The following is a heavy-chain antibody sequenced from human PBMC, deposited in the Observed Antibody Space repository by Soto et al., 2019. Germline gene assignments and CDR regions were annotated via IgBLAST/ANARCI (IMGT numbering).Heavy chain of an antibody. J-gene: IGHJ5*02. D-gene: IGHD3-9*01. Sequence: SETLSLTCTVSGGSISSGGYYWSWIRQHPGKGLEWIGYIYYSGSTCYNPSLKSRVTISVDTSKNQFSLKLSSVTAADTAVYYCARILYYDILTGYWFDPWGQGTLVTVSS. CDR2: IYYSGST. CDR3: ARILYYDILTGYWFDP. V-gene: IGHV4-31*03. CDR1: GGSISSGGYY.